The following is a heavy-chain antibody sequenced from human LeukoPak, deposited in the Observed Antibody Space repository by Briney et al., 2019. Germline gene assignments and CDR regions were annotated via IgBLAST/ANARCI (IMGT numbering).Heavy chain of an antibody. V-gene: IGHV4-39*07. CDR2: IYSSGST. CDR3: TRGSIAYYYMDV. CDR1: GGSISSSNY. J-gene: IGHJ6*03. Sequence: SGTLSLTCAVSGGSISSSNYWGWMRQPPGKTLEWIGSIYSSGSTYYNPSLKSRVIILFDTAKNHFSLNLSSVTAADTAVYYCTRGSIAYYYMDVWGKGTTVTISS. D-gene: IGHD3-22*01.